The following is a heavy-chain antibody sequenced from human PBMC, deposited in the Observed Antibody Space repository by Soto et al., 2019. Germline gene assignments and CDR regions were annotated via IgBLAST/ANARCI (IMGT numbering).Heavy chain of an antibody. V-gene: IGHV4-39*01. CDR1: RCSINTGNYH. CDR2: IYYNGNI. J-gene: IGHJ5*02. Sequence: SETLSLTCTVSRCSINTGNYHWGWIRQPPGRGLEWIGSIYYNGNIYYNPSLKSRVTISVDTSKNEFSLKLSSVTAADTAVYYCARRSIVVDPWGQGTLVTVSS. D-gene: IGHD3-22*01. CDR3: ARRSIVVDP.